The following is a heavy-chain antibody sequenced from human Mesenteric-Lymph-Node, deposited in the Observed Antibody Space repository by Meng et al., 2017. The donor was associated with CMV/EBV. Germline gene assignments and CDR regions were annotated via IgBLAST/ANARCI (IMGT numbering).Heavy chain of an antibody. Sequence: GGSLRLSCAASGFTFSNYWMSWVRQAPGKGLEWVANIKQDESEKYYVDSVKGRFTISRGNAENSLYLQMNSLRAEDTAVYYCAKLNLYCDTTSCSYHFDHWGQGTLVTVSS. CDR3: AKLNLYCDTTSCSYHFDH. CDR2: IKQDESEK. J-gene: IGHJ4*02. V-gene: IGHV3-7*01. CDR1: GFTFSNYW. D-gene: IGHD2-2*01.